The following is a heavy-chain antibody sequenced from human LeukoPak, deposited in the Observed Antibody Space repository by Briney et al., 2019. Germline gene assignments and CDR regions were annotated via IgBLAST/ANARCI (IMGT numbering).Heavy chain of an antibody. CDR3: ARRRRQRMTHDAFDI. CDR2: IYYSGST. Sequence: SETLSLTCTVSGGSISSSSSYWGWFRQPPGKGLEWIGTIYYSGSTYYNPSLKSRVTISVDTSKNQFSLKLNSVTAADTAVYYCARRRRQRMTHDAFDIWGQGTMVTVSS. CDR1: GGSISSSSSY. J-gene: IGHJ3*02. V-gene: IGHV4-39*07. D-gene: IGHD1-1*01.